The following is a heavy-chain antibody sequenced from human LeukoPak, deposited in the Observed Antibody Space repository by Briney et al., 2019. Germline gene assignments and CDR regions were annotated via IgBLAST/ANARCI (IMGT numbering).Heavy chain of an antibody. CDR2: INHSGST. CDR1: GGSFSGYY. Sequence: SETLSLTCAVYGGSFSGYYWSWIRQPPGKGLEWIGEINHSGSTNYNPSLKSRVTISVDTSKNQFSLKLSSVTAADTAVYYCARSRKGPHPQFDHWGQGTLVTVSS. J-gene: IGHJ4*02. CDR3: ARSRKGPHPQFDH. V-gene: IGHV4-34*01.